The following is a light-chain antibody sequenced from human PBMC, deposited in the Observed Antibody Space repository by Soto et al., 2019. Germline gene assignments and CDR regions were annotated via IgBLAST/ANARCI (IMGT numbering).Light chain of an antibody. CDR2: DAA. J-gene: IGKJ1*01. Sequence: IVMTQSPATLSVSPGERATLSCRASQSITSNLAWYQQKPGHAPRLLIYDAATRATSIPARFSGSRSGAEFTLTISSLQSEDYALYYCYQYNYWPPLTFGQGTKVEIK. CDR3: YQYNYWPPLT. CDR1: QSITSN. V-gene: IGKV3-15*01.